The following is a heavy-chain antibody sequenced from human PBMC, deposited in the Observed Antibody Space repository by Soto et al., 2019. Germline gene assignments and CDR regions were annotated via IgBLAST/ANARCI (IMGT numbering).Heavy chain of an antibody. V-gene: IGHV3-30*03. Sequence: GGSLRLSCAASGFTFSSYGMHLVRQAPGKGLEWVAVISYDGSNKYYADSVKGRFTISRDNSKNTLYLQMNSLRAEDTAVYYCARGGRIMITFGGVRPPSYWGQGTLVTVSS. CDR3: ARGGRIMITFGGVRPPSY. CDR2: ISYDGSNK. D-gene: IGHD3-16*01. CDR1: GFTFSSYG. J-gene: IGHJ4*02.